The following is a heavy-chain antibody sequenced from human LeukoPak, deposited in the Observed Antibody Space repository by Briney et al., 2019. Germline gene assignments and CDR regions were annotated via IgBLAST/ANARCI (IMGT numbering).Heavy chain of an antibody. Sequence: ASVKVSCKASGYTFTSYGISWVRQAPGQGLEWMGWINPNSGGTNYAQKFQGRVTMTRDTSISTAYMELSRLRSDDTAVYYCARAHIVVVTAIPDAFDIWGQGTMVTV. CDR1: GYTFTSYG. CDR2: INPNSGGT. D-gene: IGHD2-21*02. V-gene: IGHV1-2*02. J-gene: IGHJ3*02. CDR3: ARAHIVVVTAIPDAFDI.